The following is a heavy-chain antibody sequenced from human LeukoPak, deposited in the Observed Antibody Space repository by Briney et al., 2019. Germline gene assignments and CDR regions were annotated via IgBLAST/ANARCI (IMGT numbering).Heavy chain of an antibody. D-gene: IGHD3-10*01. V-gene: IGHV4-39*07. CDR2: IYYSGST. CDR3: ARAAVLRGVRHFDL. CDR1: GGSISSSSYY. J-gene: IGHJ2*01. Sequence: SETLSLTCIVSGGSISSSSYYWGWIRQPPGKGLEWIGSIYYSGSTYYNPSLKSRVTISVDTSKNQFSLTLNSVTAADTAVYYCARAAVLRGVRHFDLWGRGTLVTVSS.